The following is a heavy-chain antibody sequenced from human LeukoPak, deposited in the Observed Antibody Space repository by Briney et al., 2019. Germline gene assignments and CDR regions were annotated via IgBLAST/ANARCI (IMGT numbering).Heavy chain of an antibody. CDR2: ISGSSENT. V-gene: IGHV3-23*01. D-gene: IGHD1-26*01. J-gene: IGHJ4*02. CDR3: AKDQWELLHFDY. CDR1: GLTFSSYA. Sequence: GGSLRLSCVTSGLTFSSYAMSWVRQAPGKGLEWVSLISGSSENTYYLDSVKGRFTISRDNSKNTLYLQMNSLRAEDTAVYYCAKDQWELLHFDYWGQGTLVTVSS.